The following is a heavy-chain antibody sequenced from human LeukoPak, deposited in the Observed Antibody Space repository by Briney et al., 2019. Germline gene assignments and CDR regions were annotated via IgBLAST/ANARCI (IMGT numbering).Heavy chain of an antibody. CDR2: NYSGGST. D-gene: IGHD6-13*01. CDR1: GFTVSSNY. Sequence: GGSLRLSCAASGFTVSSNYMSWVRQAPGKGLEWVSVNYSGGSTYYADSVKGRFTIPRDNSKNTLYLQMNSLRAEDTAVYYCATAAAALYYFDYWGQGTLVTVSS. V-gene: IGHV3-53*01. J-gene: IGHJ4*02. CDR3: ATAAAALYYFDY.